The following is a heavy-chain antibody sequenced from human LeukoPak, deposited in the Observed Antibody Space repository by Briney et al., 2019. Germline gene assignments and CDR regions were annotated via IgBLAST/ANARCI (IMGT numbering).Heavy chain of an antibody. CDR2: IKYDGSKI. Sequence: GGSLRLSCAASGFTFSRHWLSWVRLAPGKGLEWVANIKYDGSKIYCVDSVKGRFTISRDNAKNSMYLQMNSLRAEDTAPYYCAREGDYMWSFLIWGQGTMVTVSS. CDR3: AREGDYMWSFLI. V-gene: IGHV3-7*01. CDR1: GFTFSRHW. D-gene: IGHD1-26*01. J-gene: IGHJ3*02.